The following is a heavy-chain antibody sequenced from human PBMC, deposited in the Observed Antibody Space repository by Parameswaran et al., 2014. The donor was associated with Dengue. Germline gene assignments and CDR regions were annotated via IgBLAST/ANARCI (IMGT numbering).Heavy chain of an antibody. D-gene: IGHD5-12*01. CDR3: ARGRGYSGYDYGPHVGDYYYYGMDV. V-gene: IGHV3-11*05. J-gene: IGHJ6*02. CDR2: ISSSSSYT. Sequence: RWIRQPPGKGLEWVSYISSSSSYTNYADSVKGRFTISRDNAKNSLYLQMNSLRAEDTAVYYCARGRGYSGYDYGPHVGDYYYYGMDVWGQGTTVTVSS.